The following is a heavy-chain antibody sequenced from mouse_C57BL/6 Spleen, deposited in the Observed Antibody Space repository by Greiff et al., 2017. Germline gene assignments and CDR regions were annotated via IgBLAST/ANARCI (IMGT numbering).Heavy chain of an antibody. CDR1: GYTFTSYW. Sequence: QVQLKESGAELAKPGASVKLSCKASGYTFTSYWMHWVKQRPGQGLEWIGYINPSSGYTKYNQKFKDKATLTADKSSSTAYMQLSSLTYEDSAVYYCARSPSSSPYAMDYWGQGTSVTVSS. V-gene: IGHV1-7*01. J-gene: IGHJ4*01. CDR2: INPSSGYT. CDR3: ARSPSSSPYAMDY. D-gene: IGHD1-1*01.